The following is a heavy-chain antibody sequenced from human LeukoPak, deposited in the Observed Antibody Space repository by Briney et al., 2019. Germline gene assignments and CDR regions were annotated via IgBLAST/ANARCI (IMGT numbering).Heavy chain of an antibody. Sequence: GGSLRLSCAASGFTFSSYAMHWVRQAPGKGLEWVAVISYDGSNKYYADSVKGRFTTSRDNSKNTLYLQMNSLRAEDTAVYYCARGRIAAAGTFSYWGQGTLVTVSS. CDR2: ISYDGSNK. J-gene: IGHJ4*02. CDR1: GFTFSSYA. V-gene: IGHV3-30-3*01. D-gene: IGHD6-13*01. CDR3: ARGRIAAAGTFSY.